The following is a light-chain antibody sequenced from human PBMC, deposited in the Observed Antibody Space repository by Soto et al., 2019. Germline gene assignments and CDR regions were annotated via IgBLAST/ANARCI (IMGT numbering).Light chain of an antibody. Sequence: DVVMTQSPDSLAVSLGERATINCKSSQSVLYSSNNKNYLAWYQQKPGQPPKLLIYWASTRESGVPDQFSGSGSGTDFTLTISSLQAEDVAVYYCQQYYDTPLTFGQGTKVDIK. CDR1: QSVLYSSNNKNY. J-gene: IGKJ1*01. CDR2: WAS. CDR3: QQYYDTPLT. V-gene: IGKV4-1*01.